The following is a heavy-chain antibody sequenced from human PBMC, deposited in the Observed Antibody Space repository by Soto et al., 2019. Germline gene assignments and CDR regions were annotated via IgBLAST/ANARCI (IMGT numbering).Heavy chain of an antibody. D-gene: IGHD2-21*02. CDR3: ARSIVVVTALDY. J-gene: IGHJ4*02. V-gene: IGHV1-3*05. CDR1: GYTFTSYA. CDR2: INAGNGNT. Sequence: QVQLVQSGAEEKKPGASVKDSCKASGYTFTSYAMHWVRQAPGQRLEWMGWINAGNGNTKYSQKSQGRVTITRDTSASTAYMELSSLRSEDTAVYYCARSIVVVTALDYWGQGTLVTVSS.